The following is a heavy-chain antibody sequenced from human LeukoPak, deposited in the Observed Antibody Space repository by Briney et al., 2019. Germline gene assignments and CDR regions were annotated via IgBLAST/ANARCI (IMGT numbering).Heavy chain of an antibody. CDR3: ARDPSNTSGWYIWFDF. CDR2: ISTYNGDT. Sequence: ASVKVSCKASGYTFKNYGISWVRQAPGQGLEWRGWISTYNGDTKHAQKVQGRLTLTADASASTAYMELRGLRSDDTAVYYRARDPSNTSGWYIWFDFWGQGTLVTVSS. V-gene: IGHV1-18*04. CDR1: GYTFKNYG. D-gene: IGHD6-19*01. J-gene: IGHJ5*01.